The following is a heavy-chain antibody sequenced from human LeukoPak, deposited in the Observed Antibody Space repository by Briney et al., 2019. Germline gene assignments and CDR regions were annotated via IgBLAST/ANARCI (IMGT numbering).Heavy chain of an antibody. J-gene: IGHJ4*02. CDR2: ISYDGSNK. V-gene: IGHV3-30-3*01. CDR1: GFTFSSYA. CDR3: TTELRLRLGVSRSGY. Sequence: GRSLRLSCAASGFTFSSYAMHWVRQAPGKGLEWVAVISYDGSNKYYADSVKGRFTISRDNSKNTLYLQMNSLKTEDTAVYYCTTELRLRLGVSRSGYWGQGTLVTVSS. D-gene: IGHD3-16*01.